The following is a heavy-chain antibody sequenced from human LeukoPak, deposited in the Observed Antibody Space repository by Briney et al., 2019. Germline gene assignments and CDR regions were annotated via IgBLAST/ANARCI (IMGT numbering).Heavy chain of an antibody. CDR2: IYYSGST. CDR3: ARGVTVAFDY. Sequence: PSQTLSLTCTVSGGSISSGGYYWSWIRQHPGTGLEWIGYIYYSGSTYYNPSLKSRVTISVDTSKNQFSLKLSSVTAADTAVYYCARGVTVAFDYWGQGTLVTVSS. J-gene: IGHJ4*02. V-gene: IGHV4-31*03. D-gene: IGHD4-23*01. CDR1: GGSISSGGYY.